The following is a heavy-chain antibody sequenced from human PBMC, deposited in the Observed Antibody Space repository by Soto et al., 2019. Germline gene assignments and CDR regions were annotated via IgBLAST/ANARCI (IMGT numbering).Heavy chain of an antibody. CDR1: GGSISSSSYY. D-gene: IGHD3-22*01. V-gene: IGHV4-39*01. J-gene: IGHJ4*02. Sequence: QLQLQESGPGLVKPSETLSLTCTVSGGSISSSSYYWGWIRQPPGKGLEWIGSIYYSGSTYYNPSLRSRFTISVDTSKNQFSLKLSSVTAADTAVYYCAITVDRSGYRFDYWGQGTLVTVSS. CDR3: AITVDRSGYRFDY. CDR2: IYYSGST.